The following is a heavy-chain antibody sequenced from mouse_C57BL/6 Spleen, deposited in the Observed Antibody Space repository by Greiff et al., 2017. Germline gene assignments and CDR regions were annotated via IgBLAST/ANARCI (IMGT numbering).Heavy chain of an antibody. CDR2: IRNKANNPAT. Sequence: EVKVEESGGGLVQPGGSMTLSCAASGFTFSDAWMDWVRQSPEKGLEWVAEIRNKANNPATYYAESVKGRFAISRDDSKSSVYLQMNSLRAEDTGIYYCTRITTVVAHWYFDVWGTGTTVTVSS. D-gene: IGHD1-1*01. CDR3: TRITTVVAHWYFDV. V-gene: IGHV6-6*01. CDR1: GFTFSDAW. J-gene: IGHJ1*03.